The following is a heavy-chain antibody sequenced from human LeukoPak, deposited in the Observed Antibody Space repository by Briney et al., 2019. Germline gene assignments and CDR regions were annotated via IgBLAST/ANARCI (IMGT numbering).Heavy chain of an antibody. D-gene: IGHD6-19*01. CDR1: GFTFSSYW. CDR2: IKEDGSEK. J-gene: IGHJ6*03. V-gene: IGHV3-7*01. CDR3: ARVIAVPGTPYDDDYMDV. Sequence: GGSLRLSCVASGFTFSSYWMSWVRQAPGKGLEGVAIIKEDGSEKYYVDSVKGRFTISRDNANNSLYLRMSSLRVGDTAVYSCARVIAVPGTPYDDDYMDVWGKGATVTVSS.